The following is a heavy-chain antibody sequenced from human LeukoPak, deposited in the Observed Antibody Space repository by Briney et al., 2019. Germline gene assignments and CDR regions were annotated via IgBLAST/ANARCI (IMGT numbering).Heavy chain of an antibody. CDR2: INWNRVSV. V-gene: IGHV3-9*01. CDR3: AKAQYGDYGSYGMDV. J-gene: IGHJ6*02. Sequence: GGSLRLSCAASGFTFDDYAMHWVRQAPGQGLEWVSGINWNRVSVGYADSVKGRFTISRDNGKSSLYLQMNSLRAEDTALYYCAKAQYGDYGSYGMDVWGQGTTVTVSS. CDR1: GFTFDDYA. D-gene: IGHD4-17*01.